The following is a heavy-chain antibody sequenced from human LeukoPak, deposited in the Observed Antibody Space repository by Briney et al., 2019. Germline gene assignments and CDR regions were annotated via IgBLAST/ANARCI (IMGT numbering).Heavy chain of an antibody. CDR3: ARRGYDILTIHYYYYYYMDV. CDR2: IYHSGST. CDR1: GYSISSGYY. Sequence: SETLSLTCTVSGYSISSGYYWGWIRQPPGKGLEWIRSIYHSGSTYYNPSLKSRVTISVDTSKYQFSLKLSSVTAADTAVYYCARRGYDILTIHYYYYYYMDVWGKGTTVTVSS. V-gene: IGHV4-38-2*02. J-gene: IGHJ6*03. D-gene: IGHD3-9*01.